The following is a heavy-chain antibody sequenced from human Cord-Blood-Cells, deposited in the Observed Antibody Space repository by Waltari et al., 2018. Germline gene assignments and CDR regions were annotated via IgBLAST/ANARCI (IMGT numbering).Heavy chain of an antibody. V-gene: IGHV6-1*01. CDR3: AMHLRTRDEVIWYFDL. D-gene: IGHD1-1*01. CDR2: TYNRSKGYN. CDR1: GDSVSSNSAA. Sequence: QVQLQQSGPGLVKLSQTLSLTCAISGDSVSSNSAAWNWIRQPPSRGLEWLGRTYNRSKGYNDYAVSVKSRITINPVTSNTQFFLQLNSVTPEDTAVYYCAMHLRTRDEVIWYFDLWGRGTLVTVSS. J-gene: IGHJ2*01.